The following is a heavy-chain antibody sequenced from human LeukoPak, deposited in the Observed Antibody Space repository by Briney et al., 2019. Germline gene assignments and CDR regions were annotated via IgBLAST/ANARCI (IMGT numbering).Heavy chain of an antibody. CDR3: ARLPTWRYAPQNY. CDR1: GGSFSGYY. Sequence: SETLSLTCAVYGGSFSGYYWSWIRQPPGKGLEWIGEINHSGSTNYNPSLKSRVTISVDTSKNQFSLKLSSVTAADTAVYYCARLPTWRYAPQNYWGQGTLVTVSS. D-gene: IGHD3-16*01. J-gene: IGHJ4*02. CDR2: INHSGST. V-gene: IGHV4-34*01.